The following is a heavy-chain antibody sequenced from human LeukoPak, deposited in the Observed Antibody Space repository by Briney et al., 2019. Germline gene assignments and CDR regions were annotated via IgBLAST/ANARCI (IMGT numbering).Heavy chain of an antibody. CDR1: GGTFSSYA. V-gene: IGHV1-69*04. J-gene: IGHJ5*02. CDR2: IIPIRGIA. Sequence: ASVKVSCKAAGGTFSSYAISWVRQAPGQGLEWMGRIIPIRGIANYAQKFQGRVTITADKSTSTAYMELSSLRSEDTAVYYCARQDDSSGYYSNWFDPWGQGTLVTVSS. D-gene: IGHD3-22*01. CDR3: ARQDDSSGYYSNWFDP.